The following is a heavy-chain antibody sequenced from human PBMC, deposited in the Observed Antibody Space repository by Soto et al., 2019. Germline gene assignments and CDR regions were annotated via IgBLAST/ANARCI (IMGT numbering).Heavy chain of an antibody. D-gene: IGHD5-18*01. CDR3: VKGAAMFNDY. V-gene: IGHV3-64D*06. CDR1: GFTFSSFA. CDR2: ISGNGGST. Sequence: PGGSLRLSCSASGFTFSSFAMHWVRQAPGKGLEYVSAISGNGGSTYYADSVKGRFTISRDNSKNTLDLQMSSLRPEDTAVYYCVKGAAMFNDYWGQGTLVTVSS. J-gene: IGHJ4*02.